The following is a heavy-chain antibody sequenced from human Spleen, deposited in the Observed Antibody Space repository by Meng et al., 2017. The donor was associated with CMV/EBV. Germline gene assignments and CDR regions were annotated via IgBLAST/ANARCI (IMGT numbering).Heavy chain of an antibody. CDR2: IRSKADNYAT. D-gene: IGHD6-13*01. Sequence: FTFSGSAMHWVRQASGKGLEWVGRIRSKADNYATAYTASVKGRFTISRDDSKNTAYLQMNSLKTEDSAVYYCTRPVSPAAGNLWFDPWGQGTLVTSPQ. J-gene: IGHJ5*02. V-gene: IGHV3-73*01. CDR3: TRPVSPAAGNLWFDP. CDR1: FTFSGSA.